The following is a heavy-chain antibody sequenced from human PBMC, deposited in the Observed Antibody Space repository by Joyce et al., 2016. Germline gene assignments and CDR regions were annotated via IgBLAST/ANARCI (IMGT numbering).Heavy chain of an antibody. CDR2: IYETWST. V-gene: IGHV4-38-2*02. J-gene: IGHJ6*02. D-gene: IGHD3-10*01. Sequence: QVQLQESGPGLVKPSETLSLTCTVSGDSISSGFYWGWIRQSPGKGLEWIGSIYETWSTYYNPSLKSRGTISVDTSKNQFSLKLTSVTAADTAVYYCARDALWLNYKYYGMDVWGQGTKVIVPS. CDR3: ARDALWLNYKYYGMDV. CDR1: GDSISSGFY.